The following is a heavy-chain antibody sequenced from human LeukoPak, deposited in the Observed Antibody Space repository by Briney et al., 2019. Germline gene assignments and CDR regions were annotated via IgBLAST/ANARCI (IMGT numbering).Heavy chain of an antibody. D-gene: IGHD3-10*01. J-gene: IGHJ3*02. CDR1: GGSISSGGYY. Sequence: SQTLSLTCTVSGGSISSGGYYWSWIRQPPGKGLEWIGYIYHSGSTYYNPSLKSRVTISVDTSKNQFSLKLSSVTAADTAVYYCARLGITMVRGARGSRAFDIWGQGTMVTVSS. V-gene: IGHV4-30-2*01. CDR3: ARLGITMVRGARGSRAFDI. CDR2: IYHSGST.